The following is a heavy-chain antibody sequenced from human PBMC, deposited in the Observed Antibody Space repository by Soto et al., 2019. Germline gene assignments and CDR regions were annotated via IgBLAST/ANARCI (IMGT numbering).Heavy chain of an antibody. CDR2: IIPIFGTA. CDR3: ARGGEGELHGGGFDY. CDR1: GGTFSSYA. V-gene: IGHV1-69*06. D-gene: IGHD1-26*01. Sequence: QVQLVQSGAEVKKPGSSVKVSCKASGGTFSSYAISWVRQAPGQGLEWMGGIIPIFGTANYAQKFQGRVTITADKSTSTAYRGRGSLRSEDRAVYYGARGGEGELHGGGFDYWGQGTLVTVSS. J-gene: IGHJ4*02.